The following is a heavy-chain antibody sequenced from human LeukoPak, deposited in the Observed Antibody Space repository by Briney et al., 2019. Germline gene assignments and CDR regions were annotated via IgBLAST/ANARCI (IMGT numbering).Heavy chain of an antibody. V-gene: IGHV3-21*06. CDR1: GFTFSDDN. CDR2: ISTSSTYI. CDR3: ARVSTAVSLAIDS. J-gene: IGHJ4*02. D-gene: IGHD6-13*01. Sequence: PGGSLRLSCAASGFTFSDDNMNWVRQAPRKGLEWVSVISTSSTYIYYADSVKGRFTISRDNAKNSLFLQMNSLRAEDTAVYYCARVSTAVSLAIDSWGQGTLVTVST.